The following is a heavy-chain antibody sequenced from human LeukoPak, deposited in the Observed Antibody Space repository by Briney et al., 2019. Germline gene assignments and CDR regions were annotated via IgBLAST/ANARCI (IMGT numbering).Heavy chain of an antibody. Sequence: PGGSLRLSCAASGFTFSSYGMHWVRQAPGKGLEWVAFIRYDGSNKYYADSVKGRFTISRDNSKNTPYLQMNSLRAEDTAVYYCARLDFDWLYKYNWFDPWGQGTLVTVSS. CDR1: GFTFSSYG. D-gene: IGHD3-9*01. CDR3: ARLDFDWLYKYNWFDP. CDR2: IRYDGSNK. V-gene: IGHV3-30*02. J-gene: IGHJ5*02.